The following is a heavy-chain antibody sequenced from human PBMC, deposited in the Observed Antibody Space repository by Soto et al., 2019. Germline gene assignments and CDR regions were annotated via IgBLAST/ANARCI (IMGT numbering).Heavy chain of an antibody. CDR3: ARGRSSLILLQFDP. J-gene: IGHJ5*02. V-gene: IGHV4-34*01. CDR1: GGSFSGYY. CDR2: INHSGST. Sequence: SETLSLTCAVYGGSFSGYYWSWIRQPPGKGLEWIGEINHSGSTNYNPSLKSRVTISVDTSKNQFSLKLSSVTAADTAVYYCARGRSSLILLQFDPWGQGTLVTVSS. D-gene: IGHD2-2*01.